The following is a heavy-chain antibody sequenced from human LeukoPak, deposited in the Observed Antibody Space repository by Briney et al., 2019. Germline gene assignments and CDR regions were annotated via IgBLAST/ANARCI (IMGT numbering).Heavy chain of an antibody. V-gene: IGHV3-7*04. CDR2: IKQDGSET. CDR1: GFTFSSCW. CDR3: ARRGGSWAFDY. Sequence: GGALRLSCAASGFTFSSCWMCWVRQIPGKGLKWVANIKQDGSETHYVDSVKGRFTISRDNSKNSLFLQMNSLRAEDTAVYYCARRGGSWAFDYWGQGTLVTVSS. D-gene: IGHD2-15*01. J-gene: IGHJ4*02.